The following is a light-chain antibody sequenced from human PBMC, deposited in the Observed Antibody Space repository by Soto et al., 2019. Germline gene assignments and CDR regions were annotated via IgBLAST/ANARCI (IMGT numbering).Light chain of an antibody. CDR3: LQHNSYPYT. CDR2: DTS. J-gene: IGKJ2*01. CDR1: QDISRL. V-gene: IGKV1-17*03. Sequence: DVQMTQSPSAMSASVGDRVTITCRASQDISRLVAWFQQKPGKAPERLMYDTSSLQPGVPSRCSGSGSGTEFTLAISGLQPEDFATYYCLQHNSYPYTFGQGTKLEI.